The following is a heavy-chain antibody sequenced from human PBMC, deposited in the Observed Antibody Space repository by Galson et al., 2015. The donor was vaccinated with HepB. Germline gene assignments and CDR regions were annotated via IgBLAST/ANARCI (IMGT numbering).Heavy chain of an antibody. D-gene: IGHD3-22*01. J-gene: IGHJ3*02. CDR3: ARDPHYYDSSGYYSVGAFDI. V-gene: IGHV3-21*01. CDR2: ISSSSSYI. CDR1: GFTFSSYS. Sequence: SLRLSCAASGFTFSSYSMNWVRQAPGKGLEWVSSISSSSSYIYYADSVKGRFTISRDNAKNSLYLQMNSLRAEDTAVYYCARDPHYYDSSGYYSVGAFDIWGQGTMVTVSS.